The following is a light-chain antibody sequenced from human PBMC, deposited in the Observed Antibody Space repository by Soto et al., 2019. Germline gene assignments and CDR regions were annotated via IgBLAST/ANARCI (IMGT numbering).Light chain of an antibody. V-gene: IGKV3-11*01. CDR2: DAS. CDR3: QQRSTWWT. J-gene: IGKJ1*01. CDR1: QSVSSY. Sequence: EIVLTQSPATLSLSPRERATLSCRASQSVSSYLAWYQQKPGQAPRLLIYDASNRATGIPARFSGSGSGTDFTLTISSLEPEDFAVYYCQQRSTWWTFGQGTKVEIK.